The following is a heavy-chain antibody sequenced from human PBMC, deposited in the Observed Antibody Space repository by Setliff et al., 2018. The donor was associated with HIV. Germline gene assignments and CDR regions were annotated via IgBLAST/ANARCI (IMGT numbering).Heavy chain of an antibody. V-gene: IGHV1-46*01. J-gene: IGHJ4*02. CDR3: ARDRTSSTSSFDY. Sequence: ASVKVSCKASGYTFTGYYMHWVRQAPGQGLEWMGIINPSGGSTSYAQKFQGRVSMTRDTPTSAIYMELSSLRSEDTAVYYCARDRTSSTSSFDYWGQGTLVTVSS. CDR2: INPSGGST. CDR1: GYTFTGYY. D-gene: IGHD6-6*01.